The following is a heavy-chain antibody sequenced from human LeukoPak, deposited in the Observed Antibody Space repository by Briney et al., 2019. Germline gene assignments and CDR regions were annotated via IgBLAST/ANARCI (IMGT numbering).Heavy chain of an antibody. CDR3: ARGHVSGGGLYYFNS. CDR2: MNPNNGKT. Sequence: ASVKISCKASGYIFTSLDINWVRQAPGQGLEWMGWMNPNNGKTAYAKKFQGRVTITRNTAITTAYMELSSLRSDDTAVYYCARGHVSGGGLYYFNSWGQGTLVTVSS. CDR1: GYIFTSLD. D-gene: IGHD2-8*02. J-gene: IGHJ4*02. V-gene: IGHV1-8*03.